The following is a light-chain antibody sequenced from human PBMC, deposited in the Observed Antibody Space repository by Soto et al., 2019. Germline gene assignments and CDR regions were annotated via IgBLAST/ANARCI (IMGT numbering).Light chain of an antibody. CDR3: QVWDSSDYV. CDR1: NIGSKS. Sequence: SYELTQPPSVSVAPGKTARITCGGNNIGSKSVHWYQQKPGQAPVLVIYYDSDRPSGIPERFSGYNSGNTATLTISRVEAGDEADYYCQVWDSSDYVFGTGTKVAVL. CDR2: YDS. J-gene: IGLJ1*01. V-gene: IGLV3-21*04.